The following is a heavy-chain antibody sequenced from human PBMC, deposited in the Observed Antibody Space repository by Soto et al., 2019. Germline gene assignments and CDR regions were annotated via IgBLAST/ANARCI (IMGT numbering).Heavy chain of an antibody. D-gene: IGHD5-12*01. J-gene: IGHJ6*02. Sequence: QVQLQQWGAGLLKPSETLSLTCAVYVGSFSGYYWSWIRQPPGKGREWIGEINHSGSTNYNPYLKSRVTISVDTTKYQFSLKLSSVTAADTAVYDCERRVVATITYYYGMDVWGQGTTVTVSS. CDR2: INHSGST. CDR1: VGSFSGYY. V-gene: IGHV4-34*01. CDR3: ERRVVATITYYYGMDV.